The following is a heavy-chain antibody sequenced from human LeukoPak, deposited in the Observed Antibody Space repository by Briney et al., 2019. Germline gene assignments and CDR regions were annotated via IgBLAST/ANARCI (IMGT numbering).Heavy chain of an antibody. J-gene: IGHJ4*02. D-gene: IGHD3-22*01. CDR3: AKTEVPDYYDSSGYSD. CDR2: ISYDGSSK. CDR1: GFTFSSYG. V-gene: IGHV3-30*18. Sequence: GGSLRLSCAASGFTFSSYGMHWVRQAPGKGLEWVAVISYDGSSKYYADSVKGRFTIFRDNSKNTLYLQMNTLRADDTAVYYCAKTEVPDYYDSSGYSDWGQGTLVTVSS.